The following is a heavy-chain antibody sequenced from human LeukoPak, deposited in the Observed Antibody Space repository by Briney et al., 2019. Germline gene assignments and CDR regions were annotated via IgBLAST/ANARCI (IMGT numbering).Heavy chain of an antibody. CDR1: GYSISSGYY. CDR2: IYHSGST. J-gene: IGHJ3*02. Sequence: SETLSLTCTVSGYSISSGYYWGWIRQPPGKGLEWIGSIYHSGSTYYNPSLKSRVTISVDTSKNQFSLKLSSVTAADTAVYYCARETYDFWSGGGDAFDIWGQGTMVTVSS. D-gene: IGHD3-3*01. V-gene: IGHV4-38-2*02. CDR3: ARETYDFWSGGGDAFDI.